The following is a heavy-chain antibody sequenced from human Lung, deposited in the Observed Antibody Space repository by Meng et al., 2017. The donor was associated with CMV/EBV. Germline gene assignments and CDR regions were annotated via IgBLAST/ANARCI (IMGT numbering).Heavy chain of an antibody. V-gene: IGHV4-4*07. Sequence: QVQLQVSGPGLGKPSGTLSLPCTSSGDSITSYYWSWIRQPAGNGLEWIGRISASGNTRYNPSLKSRVTMSVDTSKNQFSLKLSSVTAADTAVYYCARDFGSSWYPNWFDPWGQGTLVTVSS. CDR3: ARDFGSSWYPNWFDP. CDR1: GDSITSYY. J-gene: IGHJ5*02. D-gene: IGHD6-13*01. CDR2: ISASGNT.